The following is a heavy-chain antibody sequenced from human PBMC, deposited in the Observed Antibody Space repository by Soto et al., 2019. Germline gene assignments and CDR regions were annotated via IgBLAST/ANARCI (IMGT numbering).Heavy chain of an antibody. D-gene: IGHD3-10*01. V-gene: IGHV3-33*01. CDR1: GFTFSSYG. CDR2: IWYDGSNK. CDR3: ARDLEYYGSGSYSPGYYYGMDV. Sequence: GGSLRLSCAASGFTFSSYGMHWVRQSPGKGLEWVAVIWYDGSNKYYADSVKGRVTITRDTSASTAYMELSSLRSEDTAVYYCARDLEYYGSGSYSPGYYYGMDVWGQGTTVTVSS. J-gene: IGHJ6*02.